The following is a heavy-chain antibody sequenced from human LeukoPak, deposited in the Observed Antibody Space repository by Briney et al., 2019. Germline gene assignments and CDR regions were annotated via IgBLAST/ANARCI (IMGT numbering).Heavy chain of an antibody. D-gene: IGHD3-10*01. CDR1: GFTFSTHG. J-gene: IGHJ4*02. CDR2: ISSDGNNK. V-gene: IGHV3-30*18. Sequence: QPGGSLRLSCAISGFTFSTHGMHWIRQAPGKGLEWVAIISSDGNNKYYADSVKGRLTISRDNSKNMLYLEMNSLRADDTAVYYCVKDHMAVRVGYIFDYWGQGTLVTVSS. CDR3: VKDHMAVRVGYIFDY.